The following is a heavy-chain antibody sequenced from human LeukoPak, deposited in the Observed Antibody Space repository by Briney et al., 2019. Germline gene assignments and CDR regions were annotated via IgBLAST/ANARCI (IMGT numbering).Heavy chain of an antibody. CDR1: GGSVSSGSYY. V-gene: IGHV4-61*01. CDR3: ARDAVTVNSYYFDY. Sequence: SETLSLTCTVSGGSVSSGSYYWSWIRQPPGKGLEWIGYIYYSGSTNYNPSLKSRVTISVDTSKNQFSLKLSSVTAAATAVYYCARDAVTVNSYYFDYWGQGTLVTVSS. J-gene: IGHJ4*02. D-gene: IGHD4-11*01. CDR2: IYYSGST.